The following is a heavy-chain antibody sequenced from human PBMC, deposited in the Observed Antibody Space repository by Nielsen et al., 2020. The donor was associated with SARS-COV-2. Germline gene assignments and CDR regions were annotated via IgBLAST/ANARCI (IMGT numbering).Heavy chain of an antibody. J-gene: IGHJ5*02. CDR1: GGSISSSNW. CDR2: IYHSGST. V-gene: IGHV4-4*02. D-gene: IGHD3-16*01. CDR3: ARQRGGKAPFDP. Sequence: GSLRLSCAVSGGSISSSNWWSWVRQPPGKGLEWIGEIYHSGSTNYNPSLKSRVTISVDKSKNQFSLKLSSVTAADTAVYYCARQRGGKAPFDPWGQGTLVTVSS.